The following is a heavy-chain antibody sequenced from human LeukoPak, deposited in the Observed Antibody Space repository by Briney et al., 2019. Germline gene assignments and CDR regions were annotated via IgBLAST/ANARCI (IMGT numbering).Heavy chain of an antibody. V-gene: IGHV3-66*01. CDR1: GFMFSTYA. Sequence: PGGSLRLSCAASGFMFSTYAMSWVRQAPGKGLEWVSVIYSGGSTYYADSVKGRFTISRDNSKNTLYLQMNSLRAEDTAVYYCATIDYWGQGTLVTVSS. J-gene: IGHJ4*02. CDR2: IYSGGST. CDR3: ATIDY.